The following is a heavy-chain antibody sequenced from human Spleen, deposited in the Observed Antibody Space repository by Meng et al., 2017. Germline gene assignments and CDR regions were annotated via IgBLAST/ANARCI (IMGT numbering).Heavy chain of an antibody. Sequence: ESLKISCAASGFSVTNSYMSWVRQAPGKGLEWIGEIKHSGSTNYNPSLKSRVTISVDTSKNQFSLKLSSLTAADTAVYYCARAKLIDATFSKSFYFDYWGQGTLVTVSS. CDR2: IKHSGST. J-gene: IGHJ4*02. V-gene: IGHV4-34*01. CDR1: GFSVTNSY. CDR3: ARAKLIDATFSKSFYFDY. D-gene: IGHD2-15*01.